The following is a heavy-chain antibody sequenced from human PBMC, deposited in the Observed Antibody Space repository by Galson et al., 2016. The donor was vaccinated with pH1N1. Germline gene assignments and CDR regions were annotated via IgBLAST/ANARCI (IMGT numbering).Heavy chain of an antibody. Sequence: PALVKPTQTVTLTCTFSGFSLTTREVGVGWFRQPPGKALEWLALIYWDDAKRYNTSLKTRLTISKDTSKNQVVLRMTNMDPVDTATYFCARFLYGDFVGYLDPWGQGTRVTVSS. D-gene: IGHD4-17*01. CDR2: IYWDDAK. V-gene: IGHV2-5*02. J-gene: IGHJ5*01. CDR3: ARFLYGDFVGYLDP. CDR1: GFSLTTREVG.